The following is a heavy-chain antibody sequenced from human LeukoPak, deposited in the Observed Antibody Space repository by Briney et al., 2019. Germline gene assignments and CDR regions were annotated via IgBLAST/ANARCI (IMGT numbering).Heavy chain of an antibody. D-gene: IGHD6-13*01. J-gene: IGHJ4*02. CDR3: AKSIAAAGSIDY. Sequence: GGSLRLSCGASGFTFSRHAMTWVRQAPGKGLEWVSSISGSGGGTYYADSVKGRLTISRDNSKNTLYLQMNSLRAEDTAVYYCAKSIAAAGSIDYWGQGTLVTVSS. CDR1: GFTFSRHA. CDR2: ISGSGGGT. V-gene: IGHV3-23*01.